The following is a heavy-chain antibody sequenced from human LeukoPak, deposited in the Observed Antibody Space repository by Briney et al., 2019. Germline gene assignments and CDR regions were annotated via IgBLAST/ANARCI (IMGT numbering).Heavy chain of an antibody. CDR3: ASLRGATGTSYFDY. D-gene: IGHD6-13*01. Sequence: AEPLSLTCAVYGGSFSGYYWSWIRQPPGKGLEWIGEIYYSGSTNHNPSLKSRVIISVDKSNNQFSLNLSSVTAAVTAVYYCASLRGATGTSYFDYWGQGTLVTVSS. V-gene: IGHV4-34*01. J-gene: IGHJ4*02. CDR2: IYYSGST. CDR1: GGSFSGYY.